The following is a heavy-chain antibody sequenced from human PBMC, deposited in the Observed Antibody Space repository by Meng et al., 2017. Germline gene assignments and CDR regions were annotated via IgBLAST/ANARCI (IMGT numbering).Heavy chain of an antibody. J-gene: IGHJ4*02. D-gene: IGHD3-3*01. Sequence: LPESGPELVKPSETLSLTCTVSGGSISSYYWSWIRQPPGKGLEWIGYIYYSGSTNYNPSLKSRVTISVDTSKNQFSLKLSSVTAADTAVYYCARGYDFWSGQYYFDYWGQGTLVTVSS. V-gene: IGHV4-59*01. CDR3: ARGYDFWSGQYYFDY. CDR2: IYYSGST. CDR1: GGSISSYY.